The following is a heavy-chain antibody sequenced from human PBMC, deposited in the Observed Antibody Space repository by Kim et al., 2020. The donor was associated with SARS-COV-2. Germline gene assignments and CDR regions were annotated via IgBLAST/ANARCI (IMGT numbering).Heavy chain of an antibody. CDR1: GGSISSSTYH. D-gene: IGHD2-15*01. J-gene: IGHJ5*02. V-gene: IGHV4-39*01. CDR2: IYYSGST. CDR3: ARFERWSGGTSPTPFDP. Sequence: SETLSLTCTVSGGSISSSTYHWGWIRQPPGKGLEWIGSIYYSGSTYYNSSLKSRVSISVDTSKDQFSLKLNSVTAADTAVYYCARFERWSGGTSPTPFDPWGQGTLVTVSS.